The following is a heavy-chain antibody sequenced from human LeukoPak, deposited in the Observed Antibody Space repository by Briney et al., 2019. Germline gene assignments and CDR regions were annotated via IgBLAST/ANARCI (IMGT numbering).Heavy chain of an antibody. D-gene: IGHD3-3*01. CDR3: ASGTIFGVIAPSSFHR. CDR1: DGSLSSFY. Sequence: SETLSLTCTVPDGSLSSFYWTWIRQSPGKGLGWIGYIFYGGNTNYNPSLKSRVTMSMATSKSQFSLKLTSVTAADTAVYYCASGTIFGVIAPSSFHRWGRGALVTVSS. J-gene: IGHJ5*02. CDR2: IFYGGNT. V-gene: IGHV4-59*12.